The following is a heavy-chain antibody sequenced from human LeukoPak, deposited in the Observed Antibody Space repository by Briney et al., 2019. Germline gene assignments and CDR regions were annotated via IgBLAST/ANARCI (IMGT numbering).Heavy chain of an antibody. V-gene: IGHV1-69*13. J-gene: IGHJ5*02. CDR1: GGTFSSYA. Sequence: GASVKVSCKASGGTFSSYAISWVRQSPGQGLEWMGGIIPIFGTANYAHKFQGRVTITADESTSTDYMELSRRRSDDTAVYYCARDLDYCSGGSCLNWFDPWGQGTLVTVSS. CDR2: IIPIFGTA. CDR3: ARDLDYCSGGSCLNWFDP. D-gene: IGHD2-15*01.